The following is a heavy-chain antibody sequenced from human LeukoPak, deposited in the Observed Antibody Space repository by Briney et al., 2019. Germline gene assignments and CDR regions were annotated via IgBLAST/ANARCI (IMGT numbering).Heavy chain of an antibody. V-gene: IGHV4-39*01. CDR2: IYYSGSP. Sequence: PSETLSLTCTVSGGSISSSSYYWGWIRQPPGKGLEWIGSIYYSGSPYYNPSLKSRVTISVDTSKNQFSLKLSSVTAADTAVYYCARIDYGWFDPWGQGTLVTVSS. J-gene: IGHJ5*02. CDR1: GGSISSSSYY. D-gene: IGHD4-17*01. CDR3: ARIDYGWFDP.